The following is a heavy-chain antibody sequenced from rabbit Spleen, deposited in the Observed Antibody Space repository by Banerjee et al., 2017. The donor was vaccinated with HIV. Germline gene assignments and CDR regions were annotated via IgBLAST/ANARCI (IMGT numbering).Heavy chain of an antibody. CDR1: GFSFSNSYW. CDR2: IDGVSSGSA. J-gene: IGHJ4*01. Sequence: QSLEESGGDLVKPGASLTLTCTASGFSFSNSYWICWVRQAPGKGLEWIACIDGVSSGSAYYASWAKGRFTISKTSSTTVTLQMKSLTAADTATYFCARDYVSNDGWSDLWGPGTLVTVS. CDR3: ARDYVSNDGWSDL. D-gene: IGHD6-1*01. V-gene: IGHV1S40*01.